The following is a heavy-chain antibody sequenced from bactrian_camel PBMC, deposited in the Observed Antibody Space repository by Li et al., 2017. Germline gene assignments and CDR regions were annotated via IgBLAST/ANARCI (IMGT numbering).Heavy chain of an antibody. D-gene: IGHD1*01. V-gene: IGHV3-3*01. CDR2: MTGGARAT. Sequence: HVQLVESGGGSVQAGGSLRLSCANAGRTSVYYRVAWFRQGLGKDREAVAAMTGGARATNYGNFVSGRFTISQDRNSLNLQMNNLTPEDTAMYYCAADFRRRRAPRLTDVLDLAYKGRGTQVTVS. CDR1: GRTSVYYR. J-gene: IGHJ4*01.